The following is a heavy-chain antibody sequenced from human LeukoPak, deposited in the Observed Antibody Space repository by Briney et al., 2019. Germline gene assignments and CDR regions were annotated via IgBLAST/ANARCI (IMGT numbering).Heavy chain of an antibody. CDR2: VSGTA. CDR3: ARDGDSSGSTY. J-gene: IGHJ4*02. Sequence: VSGTANYAQKFQGRVTITADESTSTAYMELSSLRSEDTAVYYCARDGDSSGSTYWGQGTLVTVSS. V-gene: IGHV1-69*01. D-gene: IGHD6-19*01.